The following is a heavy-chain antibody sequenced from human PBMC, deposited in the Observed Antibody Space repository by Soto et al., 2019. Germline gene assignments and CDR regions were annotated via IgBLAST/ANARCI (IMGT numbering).Heavy chain of an antibody. Sequence: SETLSLTCTVSGGSISSSSYYWGWIRQPPGKGLEWIGNVYYSGTTYYNPSLKSRVTMPVDTSKNQFSLKLSSVTAADTAVYYCARQKGPYGDYHWFDPWGQGTLVTVSS. CDR1: GGSISSSSYY. D-gene: IGHD4-17*01. CDR3: ARQKGPYGDYHWFDP. V-gene: IGHV4-39*01. J-gene: IGHJ5*02. CDR2: VYYSGTT.